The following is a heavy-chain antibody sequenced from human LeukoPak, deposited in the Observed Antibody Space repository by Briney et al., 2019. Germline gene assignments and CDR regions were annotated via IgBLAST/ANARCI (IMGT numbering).Heavy chain of an antibody. Sequence: ASVKVSCKASGYTFTTYYMYWVRQAPGQGLEWMGRINPRGGSTIYAQKFRGRVTMTRDTSTTTVYMELSSLRSEDTAVYYCAREIYGANSGATDYWGQGTLVTVSS. CDR2: INPRGGST. D-gene: IGHD4-23*01. V-gene: IGHV1-46*01. CDR3: AREIYGANSGATDY. J-gene: IGHJ4*02. CDR1: GYTFTTYY.